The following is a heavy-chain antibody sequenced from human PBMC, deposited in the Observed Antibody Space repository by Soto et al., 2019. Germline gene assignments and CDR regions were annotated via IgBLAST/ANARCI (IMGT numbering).Heavy chain of an antibody. Sequence: SETLSLTCTVSGGPINHYYWTWIRQPPGKGLEWMGYIYYSGTTTNYSPSLKSRVTLSVDTSKNQFSLKLSSVTAADTAVYYCARLGGSYAVPHFDYWGQGTLVTVSS. CDR2: IYYSGTTT. V-gene: IGHV4-59*08. CDR1: GGPINHYY. J-gene: IGHJ4*02. CDR3: ARLGGSYAVPHFDY. D-gene: IGHD1-26*01.